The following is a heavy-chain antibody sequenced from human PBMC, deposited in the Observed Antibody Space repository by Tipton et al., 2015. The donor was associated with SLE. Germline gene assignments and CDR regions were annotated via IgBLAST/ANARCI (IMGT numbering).Heavy chain of an antibody. J-gene: IGHJ6*02. CDR3: AKLSGRSSYYYYGMDV. D-gene: IGHD7-27*01. V-gene: IGHV3-30*02. CDR2: IRYDGSNK. CDR1: GFTFSSYG. Sequence: SLRLSCAASGFTFSSYGMHWVRQAPGKGLEWVAFIRYDGSNKYYADSVKGRFTISRDNSMTTLYLQMNSLSAEDTAVYYCAKLSGRSSYYYYGMDVWGQGTTVTVSS.